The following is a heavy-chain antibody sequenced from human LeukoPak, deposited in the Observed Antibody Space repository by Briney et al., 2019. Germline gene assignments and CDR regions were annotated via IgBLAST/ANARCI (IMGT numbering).Heavy chain of an antibody. CDR1: GYTFTSYG. J-gene: IGHJ4*02. CDR2: ISAYNGNT. D-gene: IGHD4-11*01. CDR3: ARDRGGTVTTAVYDY. Sequence: ASAKVSCKASGYTFTSYGISWVRQAPGQGLEWMGWISAYNGNTNYAQKLQGRVTMTTDTSTSTAYMELRSLRSDDTAVYYCARDRGGTVTTAVYDYWGQGTLVTVSS. V-gene: IGHV1-18*01.